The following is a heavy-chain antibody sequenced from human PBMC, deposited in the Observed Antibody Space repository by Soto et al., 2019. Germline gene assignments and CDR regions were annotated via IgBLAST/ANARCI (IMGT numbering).Heavy chain of an antibody. CDR3: ARDYIAVAGRWFDP. Sequence: PSETLSLTCTVSGGSISSSSYYWGWIRQPPGKGLEWIGSIYYSGSTYYNPSLKSRVTISVDTSKNQFSLKLSSVTAADTAVYYCARDYIAVAGRWFDPWGQGTLVTVS. V-gene: IGHV4-39*02. J-gene: IGHJ5*02. CDR2: IYYSGST. CDR1: GGSISSSSYY. D-gene: IGHD6-19*01.